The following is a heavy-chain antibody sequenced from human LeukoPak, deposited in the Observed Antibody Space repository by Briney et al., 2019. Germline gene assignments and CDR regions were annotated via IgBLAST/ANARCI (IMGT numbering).Heavy chain of an antibody. J-gene: IGHJ4*02. V-gene: IGHV3-7*01. Sequence: GGSLRLSCAASGFTFSSYWMSWVRQAPGKGLEWVANINQDGSAKDYWGAVEGRFTISRDNAKNSLYLQMNSLTAEDTAVYFCASAPNENYFDFWGQGTLVTVSS. CDR1: GFTFSSYW. CDR2: INQDGSAK. CDR3: ASAPNENYFDF.